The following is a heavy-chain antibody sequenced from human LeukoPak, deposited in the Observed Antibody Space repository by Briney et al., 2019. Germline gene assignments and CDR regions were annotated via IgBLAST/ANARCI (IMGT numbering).Heavy chain of an antibody. Sequence: GGSLRLSCAASGFTFSSYEMNWVRQAPGKGLEWVSYISSSGSTIYYADSVKGRFTISRDNAKNSLYLQMNSLRAEDTAVYYCARVSRGKWELLGAHDYWGQGTLVTVPS. CDR1: GFTFSSYE. V-gene: IGHV3-48*03. CDR2: ISSSGSTI. D-gene: IGHD1-26*01. CDR3: ARVSRGKWELLGAHDY. J-gene: IGHJ4*02.